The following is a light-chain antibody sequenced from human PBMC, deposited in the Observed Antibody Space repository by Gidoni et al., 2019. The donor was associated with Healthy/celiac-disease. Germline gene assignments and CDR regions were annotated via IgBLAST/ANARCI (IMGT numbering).Light chain of an antibody. J-gene: IGKJ1*01. Sequence: DNQITQSPSSLSASVGDRVTIQWRASQGISNYLAWYQQKPGKVPKLLIYAASTLQSGFPSRFSGSGSGTDFTLTISSLQPEDVATYYCQKYNSAPWTFGQXTKVEIK. CDR2: AAS. CDR1: QGISNY. CDR3: QKYNSAPWT. V-gene: IGKV1-27*01.